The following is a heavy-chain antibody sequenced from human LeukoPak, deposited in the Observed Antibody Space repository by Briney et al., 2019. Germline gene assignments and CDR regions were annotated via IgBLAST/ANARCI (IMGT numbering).Heavy chain of an antibody. CDR1: GFTLSGYW. V-gene: IGHV3-74*01. Sequence: GGSLRLSCAASGFTLSGYWMHWVRQAPGKGLVWVSRINSDGSSTSYADSVKGRFTIPRDNAKNTLYLQMNSLRAEDTAVYYCARGHGVVANPSDIWGQGTMVTVSS. CDR3: ARGHGVVANPSDI. D-gene: IGHD5-12*01. CDR2: INSDGSST. J-gene: IGHJ3*02.